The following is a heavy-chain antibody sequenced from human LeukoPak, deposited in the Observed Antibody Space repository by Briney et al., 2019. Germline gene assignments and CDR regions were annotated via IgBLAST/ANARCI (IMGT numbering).Heavy chain of an antibody. Sequence: NPGGSLRLSCAASGFTFSDYYMSWIRQPPGKGLEWVSYISSSGSTIYYADSVKGRFTISRDNAKNSLYLQMNSLRAEDTAVYYCAREYYYDSSGPIGYWGQGTLVTVSS. CDR2: ISSSGSTI. D-gene: IGHD3-22*01. V-gene: IGHV3-11*01. CDR1: GFTFSDYY. J-gene: IGHJ4*02. CDR3: AREYYYDSSGPIGY.